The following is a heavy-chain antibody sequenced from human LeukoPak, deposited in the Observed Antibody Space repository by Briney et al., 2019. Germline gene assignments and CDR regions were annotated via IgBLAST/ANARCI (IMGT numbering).Heavy chain of an antibody. J-gene: IGHJ4*02. CDR1: GGSITGSNW. V-gene: IGHV4-4*02. Sequence: PSGTLSLTCAVSGGSITGSNWWTWVRQPPGKVLEWIGEIYHSGSTNYHPSLKSRVTISVDKSNNPFSLQLNSMTAADTAVYYCARNAGTSDVDYWGQGILVTVSS. D-gene: IGHD4-23*01. CDR2: IYHSGST. CDR3: ARNAGTSDVDY.